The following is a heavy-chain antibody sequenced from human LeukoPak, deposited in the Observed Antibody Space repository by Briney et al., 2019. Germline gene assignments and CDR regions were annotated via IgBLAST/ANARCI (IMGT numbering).Heavy chain of an antibody. CDR2: INRSGST. CDR1: GGSLSGYY. Sequence: RPSETLSLTCAVYGGSLSGYYWTWIRQPPGKGLEWIGEINRSGSTNYNPSLKSRVTISVDTSKNQFSLKLSSVTAADTAVYYCARGGPLGFGTDWFDPWGQGTLVTVSS. D-gene: IGHD3-10*01. CDR3: ARGGPLGFGTDWFDP. J-gene: IGHJ5*02. V-gene: IGHV4-34*01.